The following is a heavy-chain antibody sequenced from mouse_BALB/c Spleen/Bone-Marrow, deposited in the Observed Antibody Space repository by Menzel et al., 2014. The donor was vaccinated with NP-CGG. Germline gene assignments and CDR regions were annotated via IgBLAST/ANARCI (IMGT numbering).Heavy chain of an antibody. CDR3: ARPRQLGLPFCFDH. CDR2: INPYNDGT. J-gene: IGHJ2*01. CDR1: GYTFTSYV. D-gene: IGHD3-2*01. V-gene: IGHV1-14*01. Sequence: VQLQQAGPELVKPGASVKMSCKASGYTFTSYVMHWVKQKPGQGLEWIGYINPYNDGTKYNEKFKGKATLTSDKSSSTAYMELSSLTSEDSAVYYCARPRQLGLPFCFDHWAKGTPLPVSS.